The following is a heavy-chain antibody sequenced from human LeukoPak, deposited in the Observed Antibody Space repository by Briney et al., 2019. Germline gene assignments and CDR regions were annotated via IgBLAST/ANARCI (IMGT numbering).Heavy chain of an antibody. V-gene: IGHV3-74*01. CDR3: ASTNRLDY. CDR2: INSDGSST. J-gene: IGHJ4*02. Sequence: GGSLRLSCAASGFTFGSCWMHWVRQAPGKGPVWVSRINSDGSSTSYADSVKGRFTISRDNAKNTLYLQVNSLRVEDTAVYYCASTNRLDYWGQGTLVTVSS. CDR1: GFTFGSCW. D-gene: IGHD2/OR15-2a*01.